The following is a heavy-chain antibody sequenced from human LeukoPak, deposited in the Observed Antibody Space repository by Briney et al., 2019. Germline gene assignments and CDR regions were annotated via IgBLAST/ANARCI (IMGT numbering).Heavy chain of an antibody. CDR2: IYTGGST. CDR3: ARGAVPAARKGAFDI. CDR1: AFSVGSNF. J-gene: IGHJ3*02. Sequence: GGSLRLSCVDSAFSVGSNFMSWVRQAPGKGLEWVSVIYTGGSTYSADSVKGRFTISRDNSKNTLYLQMNSLRAEDTAVYYCARGAVPAARKGAFDIWGQGTMVTVSS. D-gene: IGHD2-2*01. V-gene: IGHV3-66*01.